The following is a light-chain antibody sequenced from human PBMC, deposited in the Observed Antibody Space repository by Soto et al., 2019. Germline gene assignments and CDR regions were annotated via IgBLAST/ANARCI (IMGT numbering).Light chain of an antibody. CDR3: LRESLLTCWK. V-gene: IGKV3-20*01. CDR1: QSVSSNY. Sequence: GTVSCRQREKTTLVSRACQSVSSNYLAWYHQKPGQAPKLLIYGASSRATGIPDRSSGCRPGKDGTRTSSRVSPVHLSGYSYLRESLLTCWKCGQGTKVDIK. J-gene: IGKJ1*01. CDR2: GAS.